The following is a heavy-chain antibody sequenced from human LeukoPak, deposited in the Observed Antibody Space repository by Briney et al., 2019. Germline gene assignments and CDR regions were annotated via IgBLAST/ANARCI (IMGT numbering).Heavy chain of an antibody. V-gene: IGHV3-33*01. Sequence: GGSLRLSCAASGFTFSSYGMHWVRQAPGKGLEWVAVLWYDGSNKYYADSVKGRFTISRDNSKNTLYLQMNSLRAEDTAVYYCARDPGDYVGNDAFDIWGQGTMVTVSS. D-gene: IGHD4-17*01. CDR1: GFTFSSYG. CDR2: LWYDGSNK. CDR3: ARDPGDYVGNDAFDI. J-gene: IGHJ3*02.